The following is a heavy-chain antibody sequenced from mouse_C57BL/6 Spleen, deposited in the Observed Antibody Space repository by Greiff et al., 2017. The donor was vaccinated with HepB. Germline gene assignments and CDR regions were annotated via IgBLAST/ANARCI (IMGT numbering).Heavy chain of an antibody. CDR2: ISYDGSN. V-gene: IGHV3-6*01. Sequence: ESGPGLVKPSQSLSLTCSVTGYSITSGYYWHWIRQFPGNKLEWMGYISYDGSNNYNPSLKNRISITRDTSKNQFFLKLNSVTTEDTATYYCARDWAYGSSDAWFAYWGQGTLVTVSA. D-gene: IGHD1-1*01. CDR1: GYSITSGYY. CDR3: ARDWAYGSSDAWFAY. J-gene: IGHJ3*01.